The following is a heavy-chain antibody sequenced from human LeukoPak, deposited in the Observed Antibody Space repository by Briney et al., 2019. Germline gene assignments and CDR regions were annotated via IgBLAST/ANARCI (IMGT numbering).Heavy chain of an antibody. J-gene: IGHJ6*02. CDR3: AKVGVGATVTGGMDV. Sequence: WGSLRLSCAASGFTFSSYAMSWVRQAPGKGLGWVSAISGSGGSTYYADSVKGRFTISRDNSKNTLYLQMNSLRAEDTAVYYCAKVGVGATVTGGMDVWGQGTTVTVSS. CDR1: GFTFSSYA. D-gene: IGHD1-26*01. V-gene: IGHV3-23*01. CDR2: ISGSGGST.